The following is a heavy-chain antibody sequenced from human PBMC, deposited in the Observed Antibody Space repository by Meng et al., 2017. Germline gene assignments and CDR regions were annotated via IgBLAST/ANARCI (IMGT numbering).Heavy chain of an antibody. V-gene: IGHV4-34*01. Sequence: QVRLQLLGPGLLKPSRALSLACAVYGGSFSGYYWSWIRQPPGKGLEWIGEINHSGSTNYNPSLKSRVTISVDTSKNQFSLKLSSVTAADTAVYYCARRRGGSSDWFDPWGQGTLVTVSS. CDR3: ARRRGGSSDWFDP. J-gene: IGHJ5*02. D-gene: IGHD6-6*01. CDR1: GGSFSGYY. CDR2: INHSGST.